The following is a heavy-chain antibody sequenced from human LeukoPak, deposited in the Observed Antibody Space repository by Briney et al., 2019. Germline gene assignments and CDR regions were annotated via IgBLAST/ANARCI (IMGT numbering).Heavy chain of an antibody. J-gene: IGHJ4*02. CDR2: IYYSGST. CDR1: GDSISSFY. CDR3: ARGVVIVPASFDY. Sequence: SETLSLTCTVSGDSISSFYWSWIRQPPGKGLGWIGCIYYSGSTNYNPSLKSRVTISVDTSKNQFSLKLSSVTAADTAVYYCARGVVIVPASFDYWGQGTLVTVSS. D-gene: IGHD2-2*01. V-gene: IGHV4-59*01.